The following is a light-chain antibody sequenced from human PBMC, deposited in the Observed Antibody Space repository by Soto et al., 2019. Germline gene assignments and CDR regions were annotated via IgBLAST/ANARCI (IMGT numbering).Light chain of an antibody. V-gene: IGLV1-40*01. Sequence: QSVLTQPPSVSGDPGQRVTISCTGSSSNIGAGYDVHWYQQLPGTAPKLLIYGNSNRPSGVPDRFSGSKSGTSASLAITGLQAEDEADYYCQSYDSSLSVFVVFGGGTKLTVL. CDR1: SSNIGAGYD. J-gene: IGLJ2*01. CDR2: GNS. CDR3: QSYDSSLSVFVV.